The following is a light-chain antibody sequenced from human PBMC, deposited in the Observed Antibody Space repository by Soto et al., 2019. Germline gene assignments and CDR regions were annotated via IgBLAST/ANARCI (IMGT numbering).Light chain of an antibody. CDR1: TGAVTSGHH. Sequence: QAVVTQESSLTVSPGGTVTLTCASSTGAVTSGHHPNWLQQKPGQAPRTLIYSTNNKQEWTPARFSGSLLEGKAALTVSGVQPEDEAEYYCLFYYGGAQPHWVFGGGTKLTVL. CDR2: STN. J-gene: IGLJ3*02. CDR3: LFYYGGAQPHWV. V-gene: IGLV7-43*01.